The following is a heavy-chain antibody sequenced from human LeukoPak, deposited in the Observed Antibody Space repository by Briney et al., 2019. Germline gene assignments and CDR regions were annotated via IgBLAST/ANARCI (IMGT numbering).Heavy chain of an antibody. CDR3: ARRSPGSSSLFYYYMDV. D-gene: IGHD1-26*01. J-gene: IGHJ6*03. Sequence: GGSLRLSCAASGSTFSNHAMSWVRQAPGKGLEWVSAISSSGSSTFFADHVKGRFTISRDNAKNSLYLQMNTLQAEDTAVYYCARRSPGSSSLFYYYMDVWGKGTPVTVSS. CDR1: GSTFSNHA. CDR2: ISSSGSST. V-gene: IGHV3-23*01.